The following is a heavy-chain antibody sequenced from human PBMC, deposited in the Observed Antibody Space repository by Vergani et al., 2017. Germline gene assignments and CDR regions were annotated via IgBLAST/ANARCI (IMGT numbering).Heavy chain of an antibody. CDR1: GFAFSRYA. V-gene: IGHV3-23*01. CDR3: AKSGWLQHFGAYYFDS. Sequence: EVQLLESGGRLVQPGGSLRLSCVASGFAFSRYAMSWVRQAPGKGLEWVSGLTASGSGISYADSVRGRFTISRDNSKNTLFLQMDSLRAEDTAVYYCAKSGWLQHFGAYYFDSWGQGILVTVSS. J-gene: IGHJ4*02. CDR2: LTASGSGI. D-gene: IGHD5-24*01.